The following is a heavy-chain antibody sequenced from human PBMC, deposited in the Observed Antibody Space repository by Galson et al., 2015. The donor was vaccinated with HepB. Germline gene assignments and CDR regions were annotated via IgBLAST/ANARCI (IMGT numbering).Heavy chain of an antibody. D-gene: IGHD3-10*01. J-gene: IGHJ6*02. V-gene: IGHV3-33*08. Sequence: SLRLSCAASGFTFSSYGMHWVRQAPGKGLEWVAVIWYDGSNKYYADSVKGRFTISRDNYKNTLYLQMNSLRAEDTAVYYCARDTYYGSGSYYAYYYGMDVWGQGTTVTVSS. CDR2: IWYDGSNK. CDR3: ARDTYYGSGSYYAYYYGMDV. CDR1: GFTFSSYG.